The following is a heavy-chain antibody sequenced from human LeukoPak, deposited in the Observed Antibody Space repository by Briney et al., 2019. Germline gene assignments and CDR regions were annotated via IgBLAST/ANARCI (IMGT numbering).Heavy chain of an antibody. CDR1: GYTFTSYY. Sequence: KPGASVKVSCKASGYTFTSYYMHWVRQAPGQGLEWMGIINPSGGSTSYAQKFQGRVTTTRDMCTSTVYMELSSLRAEDTAVYYCARDLAVAGPPAQSDAFDIWGQGTMVTVSS. CDR2: INPSGGST. V-gene: IGHV1-46*01. D-gene: IGHD2-15*01. J-gene: IGHJ3*02. CDR3: ARDLAVAGPPAQSDAFDI.